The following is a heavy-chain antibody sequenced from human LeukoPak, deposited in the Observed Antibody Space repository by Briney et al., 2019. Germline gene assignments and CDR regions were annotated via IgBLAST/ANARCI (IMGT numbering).Heavy chain of an antibody. D-gene: IGHD6-19*01. CDR2: ISGSDGST. J-gene: IGHJ3*02. Sequence: PGGSLRLSCAASGFXFSSYAISWVRQAPGKGLEWVSSISGSDGSTYYTDSVKGRFTISRDNSKNTLYLQMKSLRAEDTAVFYCEKPRGEEWLVGLYDAFDIWGQGTMVTVSS. CDR3: EKPRGEEWLVGLYDAFDI. V-gene: IGHV3-23*01. CDR1: GFXFSSYA.